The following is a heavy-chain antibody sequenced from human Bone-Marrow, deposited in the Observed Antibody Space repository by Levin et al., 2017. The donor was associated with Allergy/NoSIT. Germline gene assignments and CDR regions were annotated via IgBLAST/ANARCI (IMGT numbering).Heavy chain of an antibody. J-gene: IGHJ3*02. CDR2: INPNSGGT. CDR1: GYSFTDFH. CDR3: AKDQPHGGPAADPAAFDI. V-gene: IGHV1-2*06. D-gene: IGHD1-14*01. Sequence: ASVKVSCKASGYSFTDFHMHWVRQAPGHGPEWMGRINPNSGGTIYAQKFQGRVTVTRDTSISTAYMELSSLRSDDTAVYYCAKDQPHGGPAADPAAFDIWGQGTMVTVSS.